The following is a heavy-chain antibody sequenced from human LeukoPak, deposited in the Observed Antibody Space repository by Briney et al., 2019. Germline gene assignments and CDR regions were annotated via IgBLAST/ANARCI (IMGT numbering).Heavy chain of an antibody. CDR2: IYYSGST. J-gene: IGHJ4*02. CDR3: ARVSSGSTADFDY. CDR1: GGSISSDGYY. D-gene: IGHD6-19*01. V-gene: IGHV4-31*03. Sequence: PSETLSLTCTVSGGSISSDGYYWSWIRQHPGKGLEWIGYIYYSGSTYYNPSLKSRVTISVDTSKNQFSLKLNSVTAADTAVYYCARVSSGSTADFDYWGQGTPVTVSS.